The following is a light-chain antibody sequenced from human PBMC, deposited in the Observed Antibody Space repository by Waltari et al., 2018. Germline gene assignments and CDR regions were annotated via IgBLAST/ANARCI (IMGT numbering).Light chain of an antibody. CDR3: VLYMGSGIWV. CDR2: STN. CDR1: SGSVSTSSY. V-gene: IGLV8-61*01. J-gene: IGLJ3*02. Sequence: QTVVTQEPSFSVSPGGPVTLTCGLSSGSVSTSSYPSWYQQTPGQAPRTLIYSTNIRSSGVPDRFSGSILGNKAALTITGAQADDESDYYCVLYMGSGIWVFGGGTKLTVL.